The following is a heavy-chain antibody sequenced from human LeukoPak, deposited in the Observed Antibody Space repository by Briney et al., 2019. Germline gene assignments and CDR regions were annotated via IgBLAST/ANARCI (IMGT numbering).Heavy chain of an antibody. CDR2: ISYSGST. J-gene: IGHJ4*02. V-gene: IGHV4-59*01. D-gene: IGHD6-19*01. Sequence: SETLSLTCTVSGGSISPYYWSWIRQPPGKGLEWIGFISYSGSTNYNPSLRSRVTMSVDTSKNQFSLKPSSVTAADTAVYYCARGFSNGWYQDHWGQGTLVAVSS. CDR3: ARGFSNGWYQDH. CDR1: GGSISPYY.